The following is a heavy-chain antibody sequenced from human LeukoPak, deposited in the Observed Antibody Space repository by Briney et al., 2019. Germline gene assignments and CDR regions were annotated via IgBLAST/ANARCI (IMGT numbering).Heavy chain of an antibody. CDR1: GGSISSGDYY. D-gene: IGHD3-10*01. Sequence: PSETLSLTCTVSGGSISSGDYYWSWIRQPPGKGLEWIGYIYYSGSTYYNPSLKSRVTISVGTSKNQFSLKLSSVTAADTAVYYCARDFMVRGTGAFDIWGQGTMVTVSS. J-gene: IGHJ3*02. CDR2: IYYSGST. V-gene: IGHV4-30-4*01. CDR3: ARDFMVRGTGAFDI.